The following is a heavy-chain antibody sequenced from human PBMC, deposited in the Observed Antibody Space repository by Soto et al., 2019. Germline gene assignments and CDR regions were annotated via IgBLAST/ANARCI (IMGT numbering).Heavy chain of an antibody. V-gene: IGHV4-59*12. CDR2: IYYSGST. Sequence: ASETLSLTCTVSGGSISSYYWSWIRQPPGKGLEWIGYIYYSGSTNYNPSLKSRVTISVDTSKNQFSLKLSSVTAADTAVYYCARGRTYYDFWSGPERILFDYWGQGTLVTVSS. CDR3: ARGRTYYDFWSGPERILFDY. CDR1: GGSISSYY. J-gene: IGHJ4*02. D-gene: IGHD3-3*01.